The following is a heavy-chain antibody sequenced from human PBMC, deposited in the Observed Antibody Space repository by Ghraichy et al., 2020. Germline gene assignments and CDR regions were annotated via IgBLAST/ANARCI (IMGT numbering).Heavy chain of an antibody. Sequence: SETLSLTCTVSGGSISPYYWSWIRQPPDKGLEWIGYVYFTGSTNSNPSLKSRVTISVDTSRNQFSLKLSSVTAADTAVYYCARDRYDYGDSYWYFDLWGRGTLVTVSS. V-gene: IGHV4-59*01. J-gene: IGHJ2*01. D-gene: IGHD4-17*01. CDR3: ARDRYDYGDSYWYFDL. CDR1: GGSISPYY. CDR2: VYFTGST.